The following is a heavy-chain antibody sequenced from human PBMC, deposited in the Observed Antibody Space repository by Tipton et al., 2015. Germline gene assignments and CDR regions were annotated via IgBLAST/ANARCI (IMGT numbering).Heavy chain of an antibody. J-gene: IGHJ6*02. D-gene: IGHD3-3*01. V-gene: IGHV1-8*02. CDR1: GGTFSIYA. Sequence: QLVQSGATLKKPGSSVRVSCKASGGTFSIYAISWVRQATGQGLEWMGWMNPNSGDTGYAQKFQGRVTMTRNTSISTAYMELTSLRSEDTAVYYCARGSRYHFWSGYYGYYYGMDVWGQGTTVTVSS. CDR2: MNPNSGDT. CDR3: ARGSRYHFWSGYYGYYYGMDV.